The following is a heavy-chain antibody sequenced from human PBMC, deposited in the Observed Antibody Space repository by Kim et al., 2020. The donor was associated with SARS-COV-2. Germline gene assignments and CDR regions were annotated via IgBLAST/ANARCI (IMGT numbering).Heavy chain of an antibody. CDR2: ISGSGGST. Sequence: GGSLRLSCAASGFTFSSYAMSWVRQAPGKGLEWVSAISGSGGSTYYADSVKGRFTISRDNSKNTLYLQMNSLRAEDTAVYYCAKDVSYYGSGSRLFDYWGQGTLVTVSS. D-gene: IGHD3-10*01. J-gene: IGHJ4*02. CDR1: GFTFSSYA. CDR3: AKDVSYYGSGSRLFDY. V-gene: IGHV3-23*01.